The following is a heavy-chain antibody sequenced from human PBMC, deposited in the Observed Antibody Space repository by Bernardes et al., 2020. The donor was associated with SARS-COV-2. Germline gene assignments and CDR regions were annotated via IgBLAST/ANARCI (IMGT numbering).Heavy chain of an antibody. V-gene: IGHV3-7*02. D-gene: IGHD6-13*01. Sequence: APGKGLSWVASLKPVGVANFYLESGKVRFTISRDNSMNTLYLQLNSLIPEDTSLYHFAKAIAAGPPKHCDSWGQGTLVKVSS. CDR2: LKPVGVAN. J-gene: IGHJ4*02. CDR3: AKAIAAGPPKHCDS.